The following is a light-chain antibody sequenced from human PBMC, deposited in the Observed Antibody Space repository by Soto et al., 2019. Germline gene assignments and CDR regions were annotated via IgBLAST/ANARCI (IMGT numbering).Light chain of an antibody. V-gene: IGKV1-6*01. Sequence: AIQMTQSPSFLSASVGDRVTITCRASQGIRNDLGWYQQKPAKVPNLLIYAASRVKSGVPFRFSGSGSGTEFTLTISSLQPEDCATYYCLQDYNYPWTFGQGTKVEIK. CDR3: LQDYNYPWT. J-gene: IGKJ1*01. CDR1: QGIRND. CDR2: AAS.